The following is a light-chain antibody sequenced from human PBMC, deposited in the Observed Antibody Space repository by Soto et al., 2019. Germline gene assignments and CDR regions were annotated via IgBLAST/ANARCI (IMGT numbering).Light chain of an antibody. Sequence: EIVLTQSPGTLSLSPGERATLSCRASQSVNNNYLAWFQQKPGQAPRLLIHTASIGATAIPDRFSGSASGTDFTLTISRLEPEDFAVYYCQQHGSSPWTFGQGTKVEIK. J-gene: IGKJ1*01. CDR2: TAS. V-gene: IGKV3-20*01. CDR3: QQHGSSPWT. CDR1: QSVNNNY.